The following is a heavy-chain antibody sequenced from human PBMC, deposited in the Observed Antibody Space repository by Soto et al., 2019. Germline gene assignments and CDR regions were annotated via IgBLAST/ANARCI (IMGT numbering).Heavy chain of an antibody. V-gene: IGHV1-3*05. CDR3: ARVDGTY. Sequence: QVQLVQSGAEEKKPGASVKVSCTASGYTFSSYAIHWVRQAPGQGIEWMGWINPGNANTKNSQTFQGRVTITSDTSASTAYMELSSLTSEDTAVYYCARVDGTYWGQGTLVTVSS. CDR2: INPGNANT. J-gene: IGHJ4*02. CDR1: GYTFSSYA. D-gene: IGHD1-26*01.